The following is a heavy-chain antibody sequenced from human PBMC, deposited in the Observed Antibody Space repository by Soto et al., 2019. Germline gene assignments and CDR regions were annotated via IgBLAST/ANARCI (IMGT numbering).Heavy chain of an antibody. CDR3: AKDRLAGNFDY. CDR1: GFTFNNYS. V-gene: IGHV3-23*01. CDR2: ISATGGST. Sequence: PGGSLXLSCAASGFTFNNYSMNWVRQAPGKGLEWVATISATGGSTYYADSVKGRFTISRDNSKNTLYLQMNGLRVEDTAVYYCAKDRLAGNFDYWGQGTQVTVSS. J-gene: IGHJ4*02.